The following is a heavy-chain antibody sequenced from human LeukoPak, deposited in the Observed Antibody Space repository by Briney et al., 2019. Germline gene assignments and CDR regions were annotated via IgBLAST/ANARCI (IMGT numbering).Heavy chain of an antibody. V-gene: IGHV1-69*13. Sequence: ASVKVSCKASGGTFSSYAISWVRQAPGQGLEWMGGIIPIFGTANYAQKFQGRVTITADESTSTAYMELSSLRSEDTAVYYCARDGLVRSSTSRRGGYYYGMDVWGQGTTVTVPS. CDR1: GGTFSSYA. D-gene: IGHD2-2*01. CDR2: IIPIFGTA. J-gene: IGHJ6*02. CDR3: ARDGLVRSSTSRRGGYYYGMDV.